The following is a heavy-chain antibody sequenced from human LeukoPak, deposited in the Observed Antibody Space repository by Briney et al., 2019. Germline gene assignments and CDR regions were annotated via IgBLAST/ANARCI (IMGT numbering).Heavy chain of an antibody. Sequence: PSETLSLTCTVSGGSISSSNYYWGWIRQPPGKGLEWIGSIYYSGSTYYNPSLKSRGTISVDTSKNQFSLKLRSVTAADTAVYYCARDRERGMVRGILDYWGQGTLVTVSS. CDR2: IYYSGST. D-gene: IGHD3-10*01. CDR1: GGSISSSNYY. J-gene: IGHJ4*02. V-gene: IGHV4-39*02. CDR3: ARDRERGMVRGILDY.